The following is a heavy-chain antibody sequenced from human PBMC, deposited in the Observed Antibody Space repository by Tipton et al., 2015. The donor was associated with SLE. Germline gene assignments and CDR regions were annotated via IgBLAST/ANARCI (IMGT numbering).Heavy chain of an antibody. CDR1: GFTFSNAW. Sequence: SLRLPCAASGFTFSNAWMSWVRQAPGKGLEWVGRIKSKTDGGTTDYAAPVKGRFTISRDDSKSIAYLQMNSLKTEDTAVYYCTRDRGALVYAKYGMDVWGQGTTVTVSS. D-gene: IGHD2-8*01. J-gene: IGHJ6*02. V-gene: IGHV3-15*01. CDR2: IKSKTDGGTT. CDR3: TRDRGALVYAKYGMDV.